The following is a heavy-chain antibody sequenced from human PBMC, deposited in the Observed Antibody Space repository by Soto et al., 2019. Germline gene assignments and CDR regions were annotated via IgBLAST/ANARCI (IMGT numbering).Heavy chain of an antibody. J-gene: IGHJ4*02. CDR1: GYTFTSYG. Sequence: QVQLVQSGAEVKQPGASVKVSCKASGYTFTSYGISWVRQAPGQGLEWMGWISAYNGNTNYAQKRQGRVTMTTDTTTSTAYMEVRSLRSDDTAVYFRARDPRRYSYGPNSLGYWGQGTLVTVSS. CDR3: ARDPRRYSYGPNSLGY. CDR2: ISAYNGNT. D-gene: IGHD5-18*01. V-gene: IGHV1-18*01.